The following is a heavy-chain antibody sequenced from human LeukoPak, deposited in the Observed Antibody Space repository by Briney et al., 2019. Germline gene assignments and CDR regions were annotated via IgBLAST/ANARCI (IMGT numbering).Heavy chain of an antibody. Sequence: GGSLRLSCAASGFVFTSYVMSWVRQAPGKGLEWVSGISGSGVNTYYADSVKGRFTISRDNSKNTLYLQVNSLRAEDTAVYYCARADWDTAMIDYWGQGTLVTVSS. CDR1: GFVFTSYV. J-gene: IGHJ4*02. V-gene: IGHV3-23*01. D-gene: IGHD5-18*01. CDR2: ISGSGVNT. CDR3: ARADWDTAMIDY.